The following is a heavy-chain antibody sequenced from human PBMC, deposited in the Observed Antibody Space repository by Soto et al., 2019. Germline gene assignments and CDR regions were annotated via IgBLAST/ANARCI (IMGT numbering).Heavy chain of an antibody. V-gene: IGHV1-3*01. Sequence: GALVKVSCKASGYTFTSYAMHWVRQAPGQRLEWMGWINAGNGNTKYSQKFQGRVTITRDTSASTAYMELSGLRSEDTAVYYCARSIVVVTALDYWGQGTLVTVSS. CDR3: ARSIVVVTALDY. CDR1: GYTFTSYA. J-gene: IGHJ4*02. D-gene: IGHD2-21*02. CDR2: INAGNGNT.